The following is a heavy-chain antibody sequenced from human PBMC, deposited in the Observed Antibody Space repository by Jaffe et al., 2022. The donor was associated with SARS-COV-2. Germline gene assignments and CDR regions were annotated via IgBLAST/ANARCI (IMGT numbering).Heavy chain of an antibody. J-gene: IGHJ6*02. CDR2: INPSGGST. CDR1: GYTFTSYY. V-gene: IGHV1-46*01. D-gene: IGHD2-15*01. Sequence: QVQLVQSGAEVKKPGASVKVSCKASGYTFTSYYMHWVRQAPGQGLEWMGIINPSGGSTSYAQKFQGRVTMTRDTSTSTVYMELSSLRSEDTAVYYCAREDIVVVVAATPSYYYYYGMDVWGQGTTVTVSS. CDR3: AREDIVVVVAATPSYYYYYGMDV.